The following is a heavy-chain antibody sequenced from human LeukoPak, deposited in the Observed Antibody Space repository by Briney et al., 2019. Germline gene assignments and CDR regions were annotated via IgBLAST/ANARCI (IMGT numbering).Heavy chain of an antibody. J-gene: IGHJ3*02. CDR1: GGSISSSSYQ. CDR2: IYYSGSP. Sequence: SETLSLTCTVSGGSISSSSYQWGWIRQPPGKGLEWIGSIYYSGSPYYNPSLKSRVTISVDTSKKQFSLKLSSVTAADTAVYYCARHSPSKRYFDWLRLFDIWGQGTMVTVSS. V-gene: IGHV4-39*01. D-gene: IGHD3-9*01. CDR3: ARHSPSKRYFDWLRLFDI.